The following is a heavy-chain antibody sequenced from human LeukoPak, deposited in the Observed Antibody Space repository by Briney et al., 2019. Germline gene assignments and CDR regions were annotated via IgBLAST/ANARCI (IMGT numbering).Heavy chain of an antibody. Sequence: GESLKISCKAPGYSFTSFWITWVRQMPGKGLEWMGIIYPGDAATRYSPSFQGQVTISADKSISTAYLQWSSLKASDTAMYYCARLTYDILTGYGYFDYWGQGTLVTVSS. D-gene: IGHD3-9*01. CDR3: ARLTYDILTGYGYFDY. J-gene: IGHJ4*02. CDR2: IYPGDAAT. CDR1: GYSFTSFW. V-gene: IGHV5-51*01.